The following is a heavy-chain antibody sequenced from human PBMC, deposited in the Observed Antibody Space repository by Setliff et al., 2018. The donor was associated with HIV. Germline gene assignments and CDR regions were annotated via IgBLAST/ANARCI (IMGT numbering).Heavy chain of an antibody. D-gene: IGHD3-9*01. Sequence: NPSETLSLTCSVSGASISSYYWSWIRQPPGKGLEWIAYIYPSGSTNYSPSLKSRVTMSVDTSKNHLSLKLSSVTAADTAVYYCARAGGRYFDWLAPYAFDIWGLGTMVTVSS. CDR1: GASISSYY. CDR2: IYPSGST. V-gene: IGHV4-4*08. CDR3: ARAGGRYFDWLAPYAFDI. J-gene: IGHJ3*02.